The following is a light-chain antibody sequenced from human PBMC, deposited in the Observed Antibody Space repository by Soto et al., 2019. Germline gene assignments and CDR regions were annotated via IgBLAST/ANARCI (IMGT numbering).Light chain of an antibody. CDR1: QSVHTF. CDR3: HQRSNWPPDT. J-gene: IGKJ5*01. CDR2: GAS. Sequence: LTQTPKTLALSPGEGASLSCRVSQSVHTFLAWYQQQPAQAPRLLIYGASTRATGVPARFSGSGSGTDFTLTISSLVPEDFAVYYCHQRSNWPPDTFGQGTRLEIK. V-gene: IGKV3-11*01.